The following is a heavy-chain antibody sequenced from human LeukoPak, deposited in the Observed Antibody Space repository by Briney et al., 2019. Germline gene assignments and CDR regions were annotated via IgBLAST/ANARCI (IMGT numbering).Heavy chain of an antibody. V-gene: IGHV3-30*04. Sequence: GGSLRLSCAASGFTFSGSAMHWVRQAPGKGLEWVAVISYDGSNKYYADSVKGRFTISRDNSKNTLYLQMNSLRAEDTAVYYCAKAGYSSSCPGYWGQGTLVTVSS. J-gene: IGHJ4*02. CDR2: ISYDGSNK. D-gene: IGHD6-13*01. CDR1: GFTFSGSA. CDR3: AKAGYSSSCPGY.